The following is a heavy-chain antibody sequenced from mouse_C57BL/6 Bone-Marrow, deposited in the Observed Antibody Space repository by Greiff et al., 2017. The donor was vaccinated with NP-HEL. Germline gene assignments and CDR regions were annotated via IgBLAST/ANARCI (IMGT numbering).Heavy chain of an antibody. CDR1: GFNIKDDY. CDR3: TRYYYGSRNY. D-gene: IGHD1-1*01. Sequence: EVQLQQSGAELVRPGASVKLSCTASGFNIKDDYMHWVKQRPEQGLEWIGWIDPENGDTEYASKFQGKATITADTSSNTAYLQLSSLTSEDTAVYYCTRYYYGSRNYRGQGTTLTVSS. J-gene: IGHJ2*01. CDR2: IDPENGDT. V-gene: IGHV14-4*01.